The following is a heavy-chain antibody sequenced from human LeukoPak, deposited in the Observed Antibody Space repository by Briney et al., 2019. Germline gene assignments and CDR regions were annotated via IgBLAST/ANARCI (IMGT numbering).Heavy chain of an antibody. D-gene: IGHD6-19*01. V-gene: IGHV3-64D*09. Sequence: GGSLRLSCSASGFTFSSYAMHWVRQAPGKGLEYVSAISSSGGGTYYADSVKGRFTISRDNSKNTLYLQMSSLRAEDTAVYYCVKDSKSSGWYVPPNFDYWGQGTLVTVSS. CDR1: GFTFSSYA. CDR2: ISSSGGGT. J-gene: IGHJ4*02. CDR3: VKDSKSSGWYVPPNFDY.